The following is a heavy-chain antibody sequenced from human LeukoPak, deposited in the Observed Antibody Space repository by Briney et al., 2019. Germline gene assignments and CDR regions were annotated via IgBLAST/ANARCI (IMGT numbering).Heavy chain of an antibody. CDR2: IDTSGST. J-gene: IGHJ4*02. CDR1: GGSISSYY. D-gene: IGHD3-3*01. CDR3: ARDTDSDYDFWSGYSRAYFDY. V-gene: IGHV4-4*07. Sequence: SETLSLTCTVSGGSISSYYWSWIRQPAGKGLEWIGRIDTSGSTNYNPSLKSRVTMSVDTSKNQFSLKLSSVTAADTAVYYCARDTDSDYDFWSGYSRAYFDYWGQGTLVTVSS.